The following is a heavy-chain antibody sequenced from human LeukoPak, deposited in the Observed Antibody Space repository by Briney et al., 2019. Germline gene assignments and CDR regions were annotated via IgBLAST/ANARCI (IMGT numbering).Heavy chain of an antibody. Sequence: GESLKISCKGSGYSFTSYWISWVRQMPGKGLEWVGRIDPSDSYTNYSPSFQGHVTISIDKSITTAYLQWSSLKASDTAMYYCARQVDVGNSYGFHFYGLDVWGQGATVTVSS. J-gene: IGHJ6*02. CDR2: IDPSDSYT. CDR3: ARQVDVGNSYGFHFYGLDV. CDR1: GYSFTSYW. D-gene: IGHD5-18*01. V-gene: IGHV5-10-1*01.